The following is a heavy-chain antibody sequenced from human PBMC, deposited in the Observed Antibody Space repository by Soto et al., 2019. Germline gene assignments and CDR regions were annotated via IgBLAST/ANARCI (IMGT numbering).Heavy chain of an antibody. Sequence: GASVKVSCKASGGTFSSYAIDWVRQAPGQGLEWVGGIIPIFGTANYAQKFQGRITITADESTSTAYMELRSLRSEDTAVYYCARGAHSDSRGYYYFYWGQGTLVTVSS. CDR1: GGTFSSYA. CDR3: ARGAHSDSRGYYYFY. D-gene: IGHD3-22*01. V-gene: IGHV1-69*13. J-gene: IGHJ4*02. CDR2: IIPIFGTA.